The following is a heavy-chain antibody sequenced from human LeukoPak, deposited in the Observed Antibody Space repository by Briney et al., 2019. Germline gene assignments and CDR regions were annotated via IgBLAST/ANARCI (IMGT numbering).Heavy chain of an antibody. CDR3: ARSGYYYDSSGHYGFDY. J-gene: IGHJ4*02. D-gene: IGHD3-22*01. CDR1: GGSFSGYY. V-gene: IGHV4-34*01. CDR2: INHSGST. Sequence: PSETLSLTCAVYGGSFSGYYWSWIRQPPGKGLEWIGEINHSGSTNYNPSLKSRVTISVDTSKNQFSLKLSSVTAADTAVYYCARSGYYYDSSGHYGFDYWGQGTLVTVSS.